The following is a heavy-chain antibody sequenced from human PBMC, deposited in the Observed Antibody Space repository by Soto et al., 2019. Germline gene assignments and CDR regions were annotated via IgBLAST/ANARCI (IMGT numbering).Heavy chain of an antibody. D-gene: IGHD4-4*01. J-gene: IGHJ6*03. V-gene: IGHV1-18*01. Sequence: ASVKVSCKASGYTFTSYGISWVRQAPGQGLEWMGWISAYNGNTNYAQKLQGRVTMTTDTSTSTAYMELRSLRSDDTAVYYCARELEAHDDSNWSQTYYYYMDVWGKGTSVTGSS. CDR2: ISAYNGNT. CDR1: GYTFTSYG. CDR3: ARELEAHDDSNWSQTYYYYMDV.